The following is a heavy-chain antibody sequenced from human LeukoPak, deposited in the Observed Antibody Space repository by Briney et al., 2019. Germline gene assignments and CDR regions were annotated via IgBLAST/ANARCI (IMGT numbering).Heavy chain of an antibody. D-gene: IGHD1-26*01. CDR3: AKDTRALLRLGYFDC. CDR1: GFTFDDYA. V-gene: IGHV3-9*01. J-gene: IGHJ4*02. CDR2: ISWNSGSI. Sequence: PGGSLRLSCAASGFTFDDYAMHWVRQAPGKGLEWVSGISWNSGSIGYADSVKGRFTISRDNAKNSLYLQMNSLRAEDTALYYCAKDTRALLRLGYFDCWGQGTLVTVSS.